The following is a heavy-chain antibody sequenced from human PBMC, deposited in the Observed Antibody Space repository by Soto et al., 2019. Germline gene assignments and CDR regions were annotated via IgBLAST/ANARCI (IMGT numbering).Heavy chain of an antibody. J-gene: IGHJ5*02. CDR2: IIPIFGTA. CDR1: GGTFSSYA. CDR3: ARDEYGGKTPKWFDP. Sequence: SVKVSCKASGGTFSSYAISWVRQAPGQGLEWMGGIIPIFGTANYAQKFQGRVTITADESTSTAYMELSSLRSEDTAVYYCARDEYGGKTPKWFDPWGQGTLVTVSS. D-gene: IGHD4-17*01. V-gene: IGHV1-69*13.